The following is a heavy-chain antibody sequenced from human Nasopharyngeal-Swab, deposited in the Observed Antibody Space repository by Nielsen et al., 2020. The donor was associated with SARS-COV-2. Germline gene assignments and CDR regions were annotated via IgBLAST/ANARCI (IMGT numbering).Heavy chain of an antibody. CDR3: ARAQYSGYDYYYDMDV. CDR1: GGSISSYY. CDR2: IYYSGST. D-gene: IGHD5-12*01. V-gene: IGHV4-59*01. Sequence: GSLRLSCTVSGGSISSYYWSWIRQPPGKGLEWIGYIYYSGSTNYNPSLKSRVTISVDTSKNQFSLKLSSVTAADTAVYYCARAQYSGYDYYYDMDVWGKGTTVTVSS. J-gene: IGHJ6*03.